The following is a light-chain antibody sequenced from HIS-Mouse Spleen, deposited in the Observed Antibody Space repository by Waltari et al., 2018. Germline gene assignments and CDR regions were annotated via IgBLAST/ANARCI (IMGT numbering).Light chain of an antibody. CDR2: EDN. CDR1: SGSIASNY. J-gene: IGLJ2*01. Sequence: NFMLTQPHSVSESPGKTVTISCTRSSGSIASNYVQWYQQRPGSAPTTVIYEDNQRPSGVPERFSGSIDSSSNSASLTISGLKTEDEADYYCQSYDSSIVVFGRGTKLTVL. V-gene: IGLV6-57*04. CDR3: QSYDSSIVV.